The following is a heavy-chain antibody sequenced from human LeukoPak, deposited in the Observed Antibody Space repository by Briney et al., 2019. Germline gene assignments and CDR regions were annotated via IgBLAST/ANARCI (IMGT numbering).Heavy chain of an antibody. CDR1: GGTFNNSA. V-gene: IGHV1-69*05. CDR3: ARDVHGDYGSGWFDP. D-gene: IGHD4-17*01. CDR2: IMPLFGTA. Sequence: SVKVSCKTSGGTFNNSAISWVRQAPGQGLEWLGGIMPLFGTAGYAQKFQGRVTITKGESTRAVYLELTSLTSDDTAVYYCARDVHGDYGSGWFDPWGQGTLVSVSS. J-gene: IGHJ5*02.